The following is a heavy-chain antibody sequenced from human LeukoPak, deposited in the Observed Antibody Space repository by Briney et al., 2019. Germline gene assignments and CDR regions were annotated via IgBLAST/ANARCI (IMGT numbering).Heavy chain of an antibody. Sequence: SVKVSCKTSAGTFNNSAIRWVRHAPGQGLEGLGAIMPLFGTAVYAQKSEGRVTITKDESTRTAYLELTSLTSDDTAVYYCARDVHGDYGSGWFDPWGQGTLVSVSS. J-gene: IGHJ5*02. V-gene: IGHV1-69*05. CDR3: ARDVHGDYGSGWFDP. CDR2: IMPLFGTA. CDR1: AGTFNNSA. D-gene: IGHD4-17*01.